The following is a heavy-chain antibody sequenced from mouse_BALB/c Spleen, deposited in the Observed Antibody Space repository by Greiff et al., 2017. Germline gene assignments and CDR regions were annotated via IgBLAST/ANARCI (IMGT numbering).Heavy chain of an antibody. J-gene: IGHJ2*01. CDR1: GYTFTSYW. CDR2: INPSNGRT. CDR3: ARGLGDFDY. D-gene: IGHD4-1*01. V-gene: IGHV1S81*02. Sequence: QVQLQQPGAELVKPGASVKLSCKASGYTFTSYWMHWVKQRPGQGLEWIGEINPSNGRTNYNEKFKSKATLTVDKSSSTAYMQLSSLTSEDSAVYYCARGLGDFDYWGQGTTLTVSP.